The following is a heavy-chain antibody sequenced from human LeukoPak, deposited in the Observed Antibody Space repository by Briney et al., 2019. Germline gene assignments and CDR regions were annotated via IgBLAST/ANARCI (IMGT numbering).Heavy chain of an antibody. J-gene: IGHJ6*02. Sequence: GGSLRLSCAASGFTFSSYAMSWVRQAPGKGLEWVSAISGSGGSTYYADSVKGRFTISRDNSKNTLYLQMNSQRAEDTAVYYCAKDRPYYGDYLYYYYGMDVWGQGTTVTVSS. CDR3: AKDRPYYGDYLYYYYGMDV. D-gene: IGHD4-17*01. V-gene: IGHV3-23*01. CDR2: ISGSGGST. CDR1: GFTFSSYA.